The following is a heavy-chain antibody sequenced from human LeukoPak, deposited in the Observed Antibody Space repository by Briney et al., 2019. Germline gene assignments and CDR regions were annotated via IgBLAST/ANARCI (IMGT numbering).Heavy chain of an antibody. D-gene: IGHD2-2*01. CDR3: ARAPRVPAAMRPNWFDP. CDR2: INHSGST. J-gene: IGHJ5*02. Sequence: SETLSLTCAVYGGSFSGYYWSWIRQTPGKGLEWIGEINHSGSTNYNPSLKSRVTISVDTSKNQFSLKLSSVTAADTAVYYCARAPRVPAAMRPNWFDPWGQGTLVTVSS. CDR1: GGSFSGYY. V-gene: IGHV4-34*01.